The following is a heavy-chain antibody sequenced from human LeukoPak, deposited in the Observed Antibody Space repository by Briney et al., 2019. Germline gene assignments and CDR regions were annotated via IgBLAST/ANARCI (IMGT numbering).Heavy chain of an antibody. CDR2: ISYSGTT. V-gene: IGHV4-61*10. J-gene: IGHJ6*03. CDR3: ARDWYSGRSFHYMDV. Sequence: PSQTLSLTCTVSGGSISSGSYYWNWIRQPAGKGLEWIGYISYSGTTNYNPSLKSRVTISVDTSKNQFSLKLSSVTAADTAVYYCARDWYSGRSFHYMDVWGKGTTVTVSS. D-gene: IGHD1-26*01. CDR1: GGSISSGSYY.